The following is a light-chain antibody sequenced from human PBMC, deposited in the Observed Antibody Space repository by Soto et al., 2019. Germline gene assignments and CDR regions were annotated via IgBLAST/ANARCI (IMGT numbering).Light chain of an antibody. V-gene: IGKV1-9*01. CDR3: QQLTSNPLT. CDR2: AAS. J-gene: IGKJ4*01. Sequence: DIQLTQSPSFLSASVGDRVTITCRASQCITNYLAWYQQKPGKAPNLLIYAASTLQGGVPSRFSGSGSGTDFTLTISSLQPEDFATYYCQQLTSNPLTFGGGTKVEIK. CDR1: QCITNY.